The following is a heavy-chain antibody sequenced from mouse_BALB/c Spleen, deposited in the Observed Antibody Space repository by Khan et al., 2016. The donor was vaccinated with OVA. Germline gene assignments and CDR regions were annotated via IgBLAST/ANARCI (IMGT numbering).Heavy chain of an antibody. Sequence: QVQLQQSGPELVKPGASLKVSCKAAGYTFSDYVIGWVKKKTRQGLEWIGDIFPGSDIPYYNEKFKGKATLTADKSSSTAYMQLSSLTSEDSAVYFCVRGGYSAFAYWGQGTLVTVSA. CDR1: GYTFSDYV. CDR3: VRGGYSAFAY. CDR2: IFPGSDIP. D-gene: IGHD2-3*01. V-gene: IGHV1-81*01. J-gene: IGHJ3*01.